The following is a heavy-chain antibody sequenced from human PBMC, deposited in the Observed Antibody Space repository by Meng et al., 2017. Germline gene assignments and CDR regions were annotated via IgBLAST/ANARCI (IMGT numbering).Heavy chain of an antibody. CDR2: ITNSGTT. V-gene: IGHV4-34*01. D-gene: IGHD2-21*02. CDR3: RLAYCGSGCGDY. Sequence: QLPLQQLVAGLLRPSETLSLTCAVYGESFSGYYWSWIRQPPGKGLEWIGEITNSGTTNYNPSLKSRVTMSVATSKKQFSLKLSSVTAADTALYYCRLAYCGSGCGDYWGQGILVTVSS. J-gene: IGHJ4*02. CDR1: GESFSGYY.